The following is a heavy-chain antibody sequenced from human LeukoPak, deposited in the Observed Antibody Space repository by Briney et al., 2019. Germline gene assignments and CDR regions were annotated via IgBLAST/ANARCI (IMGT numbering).Heavy chain of an antibody. D-gene: IGHD2/OR15-2a*01. J-gene: IGHJ6*02. V-gene: IGHV3-21*01. Sequence: PGGSLRLSCAASGFTFSNYDIHWVRQAPGKGLEWVSSISSSSSYIYYADSVKGRFTISRDNAKNSLFLQMNSLRAEDTAVYYCARLLTYLDVWGQGTTVTVSS. CDR2: ISSSSSYI. CDR1: GFTFSNYD. CDR3: ARLLTYLDV.